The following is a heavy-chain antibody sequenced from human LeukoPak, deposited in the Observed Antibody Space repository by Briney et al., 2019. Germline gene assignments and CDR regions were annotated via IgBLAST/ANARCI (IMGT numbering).Heavy chain of an antibody. CDR3: ARGEQQLDYFDY. CDR2: IYGGGST. V-gene: IGHV3-53*01. D-gene: IGHD6-13*01. Sequence: PGGSLRLSCAASGFTVSSNYMSWVRQAPGKGLEWVSVIYGGGSTYYADSVKGRLTISRDNSKDTLYLQMDSLRAEDTAVYYCARGEQQLDYFDYWRQGTLVSVSS. CDR1: GFTVSSNY. J-gene: IGHJ4*02.